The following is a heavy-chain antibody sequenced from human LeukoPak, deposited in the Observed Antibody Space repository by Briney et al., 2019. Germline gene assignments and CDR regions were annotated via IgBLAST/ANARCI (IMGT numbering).Heavy chain of an antibody. D-gene: IGHD3-10*01. V-gene: IGHV1-2*02. CDR3: ARGVTMVRGVTLTLNWFDP. Sequence: ASVRVSCKASGYTFTGYYMHWVRQAPRQGLEWMGWINPDSGGTNYAQKFQGRVTMTRDTSISTAYMELSRLRSDDTAVYYCARGVTMVRGVTLTLNWFDPWGQGTLVTVSS. CDR1: GYTFTGYY. CDR2: INPDSGGT. J-gene: IGHJ5*02.